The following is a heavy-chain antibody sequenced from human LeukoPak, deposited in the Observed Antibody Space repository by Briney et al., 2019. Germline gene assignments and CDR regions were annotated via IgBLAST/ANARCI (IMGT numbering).Heavy chain of an antibody. CDR3: ARGSRPVYNLLTGKRYFDY. Sequence: ASVKVSCKASGYTFTTYYLHWVRQAPGQGLEWMGIINPSGGSTTYAQKFRGRLTMTRDMSTSTVYMELSSLRSEDTAAYYCARGSRPVYNLLTGKRYFDYWGQGTLLTVSS. D-gene: IGHD3-9*01. CDR2: INPSGGST. CDR1: GYTFTTYY. V-gene: IGHV1-46*01. J-gene: IGHJ4*02.